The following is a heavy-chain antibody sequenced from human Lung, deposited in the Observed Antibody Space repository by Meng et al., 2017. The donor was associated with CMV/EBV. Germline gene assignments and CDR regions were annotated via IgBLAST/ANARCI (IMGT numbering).Heavy chain of an antibody. CDR2: IYYSGGT. V-gene: IGHV4-59*01. J-gene: IGHJ5*02. CDR1: GGSISPYY. Sequence: SETLSLXCTVPGGSISPYYWCWIRQPPGKGLEWIGYIYYSGGTNYTPSLKSRVTISVDTSKNQFSLKLTSVTAADTAVYYCARHSCGSNVCYTDWFDPWGQGXLVTVSS. CDR3: ARHSCGSNVCYTDWFDP. D-gene: IGHD2-2*02.